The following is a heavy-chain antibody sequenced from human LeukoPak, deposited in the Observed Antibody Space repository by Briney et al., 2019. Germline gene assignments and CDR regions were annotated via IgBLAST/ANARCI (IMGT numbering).Heavy chain of an antibody. V-gene: IGHV3-33*01. CDR2: IWYDGSNK. CDR3: AREEDSSAIDY. D-gene: IGHD3-22*01. CDR1: GFTFSSYG. Sequence: PGGSLRLSCAASGFTFSSYGMRWVRQAPGKGLEWVAVIWYDGSNKYYADSVKGRFTISRDNSKITLYLQMNSLRAEDTAVYYCAREEDSSAIDYWGQGTLVTVSS. J-gene: IGHJ4*02.